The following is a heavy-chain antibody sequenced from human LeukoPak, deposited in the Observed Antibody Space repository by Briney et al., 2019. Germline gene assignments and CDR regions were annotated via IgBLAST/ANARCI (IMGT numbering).Heavy chain of an antibody. V-gene: IGHV3-73*01. CDR3: SAAVGTDFYDYGMDV. Sequence: SGGSLRLSCAASGFTLSSYSMNWVRQASGKGLEWVGRIRSKANTYATAYAASVKGRFSISRDDSKNTAYLQLNSLKTEDTAVYYCSAAVGTDFYDYGMDVWGQGTTVTVSS. J-gene: IGHJ6*02. CDR2: IRSKANTYAT. CDR1: GFTLSSYS. D-gene: IGHD6-13*01.